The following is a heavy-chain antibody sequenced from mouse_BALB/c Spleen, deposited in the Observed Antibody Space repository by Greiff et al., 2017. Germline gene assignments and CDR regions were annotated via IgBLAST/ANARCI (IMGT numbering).Heavy chain of an antibody. J-gene: IGHJ1*01. CDR2: ILPGSGST. Sequence: QVQLQQSGAELMKPGASVKISCKATGYTFSSYWIEWVKQRPGHGLEWMGEILPGSGSTNYNEKFTGKATFTADTSSNTAYMQLSSLTSEDSAVYYCARMAYYSNPKYFDVWGAGTTVTVSS. V-gene: IGHV1-9*01. D-gene: IGHD2-5*01. CDR1: GYTFSSYW. CDR3: ARMAYYSNPKYFDV.